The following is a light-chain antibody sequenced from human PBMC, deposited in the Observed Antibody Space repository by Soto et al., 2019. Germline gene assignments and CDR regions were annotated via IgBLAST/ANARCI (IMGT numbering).Light chain of an antibody. J-gene: IGLJ2*01. CDR3: QTWGTGIHVV. CDR1: SGHSSYA. V-gene: IGLV4-69*01. Sequence: QSVLTQSPSASASLGASVKLTCTRSSGHSSYAIAWHQQQPEKGPRYLMKLNSDGSHSKGDGIPDRFSGSSSGAERYLTISSLQPEDEADNYCQTWGTGIHVVFGGGTKLTVL. CDR2: LNSDGSH.